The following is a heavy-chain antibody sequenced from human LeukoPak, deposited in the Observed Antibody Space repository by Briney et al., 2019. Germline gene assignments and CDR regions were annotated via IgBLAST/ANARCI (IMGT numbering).Heavy chain of an antibody. V-gene: IGHV3-23*01. CDR2: IRVSGGNT. CDR1: GFTFSSYD. D-gene: IGHD4/OR15-4a*01. Sequence: GGSLTLSCAASGFTFSSYDMGWVRRARGKGRGWGSAIRVSGGNTYYGASVKGRFTISRDNSTNTLYLQMNSLRAKDTAVYYCAKDPRGVGGCYSFDSWGQGTLVTVSS. CDR3: AKDPRGVGGCYSFDS. J-gene: IGHJ4*02.